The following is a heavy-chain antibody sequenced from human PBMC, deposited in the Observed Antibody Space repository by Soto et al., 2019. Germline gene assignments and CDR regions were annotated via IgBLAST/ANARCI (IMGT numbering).Heavy chain of an antibody. D-gene: IGHD3-22*01. J-gene: IGHJ6*02. V-gene: IGHV3-30*18. CDR3: AKEHDGSGYFHQYGMDV. CDR1: VFTFSTYG. CDR2: ISFDASNK. Sequence: GGSLRLSCAASVFTFSTYGMHWVRQAPGKGLEWVALISFDASNKYYADSVKGRFTISRDNSKNTLFLLMDSLRAEDTAVYYCAKEHDGSGYFHQYGMDVWGQGTTVTVSS.